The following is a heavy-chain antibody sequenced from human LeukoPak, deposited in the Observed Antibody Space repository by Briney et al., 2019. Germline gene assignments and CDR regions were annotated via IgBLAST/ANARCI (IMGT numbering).Heavy chain of an antibody. CDR2: ISSSGSTI. J-gene: IGHJ6*02. Sequence: GGSLRLSCAASGFTFSDYYMSWIRQAPGKGREWVSYISSSGSTIYYADSVKGRFTISRDNAKNSLYLQMNSLRAEDTAVYYCARVASSWYPPSNGMDVWGQGTTVTVSS. CDR3: ARVASSWYPPSNGMDV. V-gene: IGHV3-11*01. D-gene: IGHD6-13*01. CDR1: GFTFSDYY.